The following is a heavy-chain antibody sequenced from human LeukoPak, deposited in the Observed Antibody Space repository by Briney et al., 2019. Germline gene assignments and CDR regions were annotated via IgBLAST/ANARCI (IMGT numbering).Heavy chain of an antibody. CDR1: GYTFTSYG. J-gene: IGHJ4*02. V-gene: IGHV1-18*01. D-gene: IGHD5-12*01. Sequence: GASVKVSCKASGYTFTSYGINWVRQAPGQGLEWMGWISAYNGNTNYAQKLQGRVAMTTDTSTSTAYMELRSLRSDDTAVYYCARDDALVATGSFDYWGQGTLVTVSS. CDR3: ARDDALVATGSFDY. CDR2: ISAYNGNT.